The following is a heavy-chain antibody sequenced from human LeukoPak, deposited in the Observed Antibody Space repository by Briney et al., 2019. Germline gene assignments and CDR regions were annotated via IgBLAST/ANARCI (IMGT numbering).Heavy chain of an antibody. CDR3: ATPSGSYAGDAFDI. CDR2: FDPEDGET. V-gene: IGHV1-24*01. Sequence: VASVKVSCKVSGYTLTELSMHWVRQAPGKGLEWMGGFDPEDGETIYPQKFQGRVTMTEGTSTDTAYMELSSLRSEDTAVYYCATPSGSYAGDAFDIWGQGTMVTVSS. J-gene: IGHJ3*02. D-gene: IGHD1-26*01. CDR1: GYTLTELS.